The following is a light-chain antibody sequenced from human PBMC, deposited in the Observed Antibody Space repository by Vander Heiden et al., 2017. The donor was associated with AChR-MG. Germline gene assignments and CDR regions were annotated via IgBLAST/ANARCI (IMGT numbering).Light chain of an antibody. Sequence: QSVLTQPPSASGTPGPMVPISCSGSSSNIGSNYVYWYQQLPGTAPKLLIYRNNQRPSGVPDRFSGSKSGTSASLAISGLRSEDEADYYCAAWDDSLSVWVFGGGTKLTVL. CDR1: SSNIGSNY. V-gene: IGLV1-47*01. CDR3: AAWDDSLSVWV. J-gene: IGLJ3*02. CDR2: RNN.